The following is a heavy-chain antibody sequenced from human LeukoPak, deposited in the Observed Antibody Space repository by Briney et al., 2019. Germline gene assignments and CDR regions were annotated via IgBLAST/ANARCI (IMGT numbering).Heavy chain of an antibody. CDR2: INWNGGST. J-gene: IGHJ4*02. V-gene: IGHV3-20*04. CDR3: AKGRSSGIAAAGDY. D-gene: IGHD6-13*01. CDR1: GFTFDDYG. Sequence: GGSLRLSCAASGFTFDDYGMSWVRQAPGKGLEWVSGINWNGGSTGYADSVKGRFTISRDNAKNSLYLQMNSLRAEDMALYYCAKGRSSGIAAAGDYWGQGTLVTVSS.